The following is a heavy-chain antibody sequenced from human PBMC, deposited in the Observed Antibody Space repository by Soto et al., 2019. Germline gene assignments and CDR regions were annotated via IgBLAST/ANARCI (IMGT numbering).Heavy chain of an antibody. CDR2: INAGNGNT. CDR1: GYTFTSYA. Sequence: ASVKVSCKASGYTFTSYAMHWVRQAPGQRLEWMGWINAGNGNTKYSQKFQGRVTITRDTSASTAYMELSSLRSEDTAVYYCARANLDYGWGNYYYYYMDVWGKGTTVTVSS. D-gene: IGHD4-17*01. CDR3: ARANLDYGWGNYYYYYMDV. J-gene: IGHJ6*03. V-gene: IGHV1-3*01.